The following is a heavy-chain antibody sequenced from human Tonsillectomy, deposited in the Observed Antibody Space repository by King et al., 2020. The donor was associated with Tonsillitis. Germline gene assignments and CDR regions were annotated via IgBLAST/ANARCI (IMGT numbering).Heavy chain of an antibody. CDR1: GFTFSSYA. CDR3: AKRRPGETAMVLVGRYFDY. D-gene: IGHD5-18*01. Sequence: EVQLVESGGGLVQPGGSLRLSCAASGFTFSSYAMSWVRQAPGKGLEWVSAISGSGGSTYYADSVKGRFTISRDNSKNTLYLQMNSLRAEDTAVYYCAKRRPGETAMVLVGRYFDYWGQGTLVTVSS. CDR2: ISGSGGST. J-gene: IGHJ4*02. V-gene: IGHV3-23*04.